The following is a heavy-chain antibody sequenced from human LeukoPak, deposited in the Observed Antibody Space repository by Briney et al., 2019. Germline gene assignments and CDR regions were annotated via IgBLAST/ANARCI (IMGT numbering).Heavy chain of an antibody. J-gene: IGHJ4*02. CDR1: GYTFTSYY. Sequence: ASVKVSCKASGYTFTSYYMHWVRQAPGQGLKWMGIFNPIGGSTSYAQKFQGRVTMTRDMSTSTVYMELSSLRSEDTAVYYCARDPRYCSSTSCRAGGFDYWGQGTLVTVSS. CDR3: ARDPRYCSSTSCRAGGFDY. D-gene: IGHD2-2*01. CDR2: FNPIGGST. V-gene: IGHV1-46*01.